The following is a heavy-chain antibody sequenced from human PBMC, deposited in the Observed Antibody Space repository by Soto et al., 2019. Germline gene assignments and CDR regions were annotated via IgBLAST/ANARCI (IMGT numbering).Heavy chain of an antibody. CDR2: IKHIGST. CDR3: ARKGAYSSGWFTTKPSVGDSSGNYYFDY. J-gene: IGHJ4*02. V-gene: IGHV4-34*01. Sequence: PSETLSLTCAVYGGSFSGYYWSRIRQPPGKGLEWIGEIKHIGSTNYNPSLKSRVTISVDTSKNQFSLKLSSVTAADTAVYYCARKGAYSSGWFTTKPSVGDSSGNYYFDYWGQGTLVTVSS. CDR1: GGSFSGYY. D-gene: IGHD6-19*01.